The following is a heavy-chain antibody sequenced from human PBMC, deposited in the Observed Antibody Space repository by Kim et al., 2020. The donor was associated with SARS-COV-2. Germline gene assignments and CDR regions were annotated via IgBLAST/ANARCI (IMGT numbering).Heavy chain of an antibody. CDR3: ARLQGQGGVAGTTDPYYYYGMDV. J-gene: IGHJ6*02. CDR2: IYYSGST. D-gene: IGHD6-19*01. V-gene: IGHV4-59*01. Sequence: SETLSLTCTVSGGSISSYYWSWIRQPPGKGLEWIGYIYYSGSTNYNPSLKSRVTISVDTSKNQFSLKLSSVTAADTAVYYCARLQGQGGVAGTTDPYYYYGMDVWGQGTTVTVSS. CDR1: GGSISSYY.